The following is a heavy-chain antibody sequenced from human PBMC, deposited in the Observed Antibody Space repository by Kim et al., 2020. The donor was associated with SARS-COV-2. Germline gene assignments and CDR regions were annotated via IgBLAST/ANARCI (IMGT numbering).Heavy chain of an antibody. V-gene: IGHV3-23*05. CDR1: GFTFSHYA. Sequence: GGSLRLSCVVSGFTFSHYAMTWVRQAPGKGLEWVSAVSSSGSTTYYSDSVKGRFVISRDNSKNTLYLQMNSLRAEDTGVYFCAKTEMDFQYYYTMAVGGQGTTVTVS. CDR2: VSSSGSTT. J-gene: IGHJ6*02. CDR3: AKTEMDFQYYYTMAV. D-gene: IGHD5-12*01.